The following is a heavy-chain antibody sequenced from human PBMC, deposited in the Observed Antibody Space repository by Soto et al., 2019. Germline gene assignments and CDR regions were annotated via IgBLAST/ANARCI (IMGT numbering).Heavy chain of an antibody. J-gene: IGHJ4*02. CDR1: GGTFSSYA. CDR3: YYYDSSGSGY. D-gene: IGHD3-22*01. V-gene: IGHV1-69*13. CDR2: IIPIFGTA. Sequence: SVKVSCKASGGTFSSYAISWVRQAPGQGLEWMGGIIPIFGTANYAQKFQGRVTITADESTSTAYMELSSLRSEDTAVYYCYYYDSSGSGYWGQGTLVTVSS.